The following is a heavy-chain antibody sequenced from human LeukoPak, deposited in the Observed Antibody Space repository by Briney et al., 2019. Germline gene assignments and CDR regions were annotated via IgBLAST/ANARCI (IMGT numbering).Heavy chain of an antibody. V-gene: IGHV1-2*02. J-gene: IGHJ4*02. CDR2: ISAYNGNT. Sequence: GASVKVSCKAPGYTFTAYYMHWVRQAPGQGLEWMGWISAYNGNTNYAQKLQGRVTMTRNTSISTAYMELSSLRSEDTAVYYCARSRITGTILSNDYWGQGTLVTVSS. CDR3: ARSRITGTILSNDY. CDR1: GYTFTAYY. D-gene: IGHD1-20*01.